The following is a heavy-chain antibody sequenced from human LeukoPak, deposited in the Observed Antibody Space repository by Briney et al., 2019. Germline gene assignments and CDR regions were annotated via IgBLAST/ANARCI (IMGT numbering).Heavy chain of an antibody. J-gene: IGHJ6*02. D-gene: IGHD6-19*01. CDR3: ARGRNIAVAGNLYYCYGMDV. Sequence: ASVKVSCKASGYTFTSYDINWVRQATGQGLEWMGWMNPNSGNTGYAQKFQGRVTMTRNTSISTAYMELSSLRSEDTAVYYCARGRNIAVAGNLYYCYGMDVWGQGTTVTVSS. CDR2: MNPNSGNT. V-gene: IGHV1-8*01. CDR1: GYTFTSYD.